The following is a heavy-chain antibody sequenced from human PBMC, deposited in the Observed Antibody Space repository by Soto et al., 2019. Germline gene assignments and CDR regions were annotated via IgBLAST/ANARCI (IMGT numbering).Heavy chain of an antibody. CDR1: GYIFTAYS. V-gene: IGHV1-46*01. CDR3: AREENCSDGICYSEYFQR. D-gene: IGHD2-15*01. J-gene: IGHJ1*01. CDR2: VNPSGGST. Sequence: QVQLVQSGAEVKKPGASVKVSCKASGYIFTAYSMHWVRQAPGQGLEWMGVVNPSGGSTNYAHKFQGRTTMTRDPSTSTVYMDLSSLTSEDTAVYYCAREENCSDGICYSEYFQRWGQGTLVTVSA.